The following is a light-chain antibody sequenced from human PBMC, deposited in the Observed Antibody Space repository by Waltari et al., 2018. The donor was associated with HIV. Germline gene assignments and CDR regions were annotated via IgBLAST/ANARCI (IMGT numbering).Light chain of an antibody. Sequence: EILLTQSPGTLSLSPGERATLSCRASQSVSSSYLAWYQQKPGQAPRLLIYGASSRATGIPDRFSGSGSGTDFTLTISRLEPEDFAVYYCQQYGSSPPFTFGQGTNVEIK. CDR3: QQYGSSPPFT. J-gene: IGKJ2*01. V-gene: IGKV3-20*01. CDR1: QSVSSSY. CDR2: GAS.